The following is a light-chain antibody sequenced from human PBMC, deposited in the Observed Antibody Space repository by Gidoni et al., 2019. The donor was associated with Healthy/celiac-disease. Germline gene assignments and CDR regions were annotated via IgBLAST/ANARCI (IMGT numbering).Light chain of an antibody. Sequence: DIVMTQSPASLAVSLGERATINCKSSQSVLYSTNNKNYLAWYQQKPGQPPKLLIYWASPRESGVPDRFSGSGSGTDFTLTISSLQAEDVAVYYCQQYYSTPYTFGQGTKLEIK. J-gene: IGKJ2*01. CDR3: QQYYSTPYT. CDR2: WAS. CDR1: QSVLYSTNNKNY. V-gene: IGKV4-1*01.